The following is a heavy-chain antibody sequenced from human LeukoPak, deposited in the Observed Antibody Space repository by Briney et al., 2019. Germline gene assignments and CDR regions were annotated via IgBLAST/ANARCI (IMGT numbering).Heavy chain of an antibody. V-gene: IGHV1-2*02. J-gene: IGHJ4*02. CDR3: ARATMSDF. CDR1: GYTFTGYY. CDR2: IYPYSGDT. Sequence: ASVKVSCKASGYTFTGYYIHWVRQAPGQGLEWMGWIYPYSGDTNYAQNFQGRVTVTRDTSITTAYMELSRLRSDDTAVYYCARATMSDFWGQGTLVT. D-gene: IGHD5-24*01.